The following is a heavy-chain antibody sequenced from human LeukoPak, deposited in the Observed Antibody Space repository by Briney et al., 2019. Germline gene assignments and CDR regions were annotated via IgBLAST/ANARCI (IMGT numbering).Heavy chain of an antibody. CDR3: ARDASLGSGPTDGFDL. J-gene: IGHJ3*01. CDR2: IHHTGKT. V-gene: IGHV4-38-2*02. CDR1: GFSISRGYY. Sequence: SETLSLTCAVSGFSISRGYYXXWIRQAPGXXXXXXXXIHHTGKTYYHPSLKSRVAISIDMSKNQFSLKVTYVTAADTAVYFCARDASLGSGPTDGFDLWGRGTLVTVSS. D-gene: IGHD2-15*01.